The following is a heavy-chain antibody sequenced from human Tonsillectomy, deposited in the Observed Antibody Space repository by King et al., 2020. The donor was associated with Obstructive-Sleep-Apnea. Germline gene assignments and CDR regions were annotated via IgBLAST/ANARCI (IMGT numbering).Heavy chain of an antibody. V-gene: IGHV3-15*01. Sequence: VQLVESGGGLVKPGGSLRLSCAASGFTFSNAWMTWVRQAPGKGLVWGGRIKSKTNGGTTEHAAPMKGRFTISRDNSKNTMNLQMNSLKTEDTAVYYCTPRNFDWDYCFDYWGQGTLVTVSS. CDR1: GFTFSNAW. D-gene: IGHD3-9*01. J-gene: IGHJ4*02. CDR3: TPRNFDWDYCFDY. CDR2: IKSKTNGGTT.